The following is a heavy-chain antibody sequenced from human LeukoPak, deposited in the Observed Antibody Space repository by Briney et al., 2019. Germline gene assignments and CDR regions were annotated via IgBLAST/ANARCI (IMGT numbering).Heavy chain of an antibody. CDR2: INHSGST. Sequence: SETLSLTCAVYGGSFSGYYWSWIRQPPGKGLEWIGEINHSGSTNYNPSLKSRVTISVDTSKNQFSLKLSSVTAADTAVYYCASSLGFGEGYYYYMDVWGKGTTVTISS. D-gene: IGHD3-10*01. J-gene: IGHJ6*03. CDR1: GGSFSGYY. V-gene: IGHV4-34*01. CDR3: ASSLGFGEGYYYYMDV.